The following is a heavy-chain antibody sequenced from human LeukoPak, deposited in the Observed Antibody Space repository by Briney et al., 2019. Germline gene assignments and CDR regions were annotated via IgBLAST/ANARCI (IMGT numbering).Heavy chain of an antibody. Sequence: GGSLRLSCAASGFTFDDYAMHWVRQAPGKGLEWVSGISWNSGSIGYADSVKGRFTISRDNAKNSLYLQMYSLRAEDTALYYCAKDSGLYYYGMDVWGQGTTVTVSS. CDR1: GFTFDDYA. CDR3: AKDSGLYYYGMDV. CDR2: ISWNSGSI. V-gene: IGHV3-9*01. D-gene: IGHD3-10*01. J-gene: IGHJ6*02.